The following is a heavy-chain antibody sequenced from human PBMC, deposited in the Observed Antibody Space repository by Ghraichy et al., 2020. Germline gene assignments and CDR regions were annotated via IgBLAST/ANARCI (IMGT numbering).Heavy chain of an antibody. CDR3: ARDLLWVPSYGEYGASKYYYYGMDV. CDR1: GYTFTSYG. J-gene: IGHJ6*02. CDR2: ISAYNGNT. Sequence: ASVKVSCKASGYTFTSYGISWVRQAPGQGLEWMGWISAYNGNTNYAQKLQGRVTMTTDTSTSTAYMELRSLRSDDTAVYYCARDLLWVPSYGEYGASKYYYYGMDVWGQGTTVTVSS. D-gene: IGHD4-17*01. V-gene: IGHV1-18*01.